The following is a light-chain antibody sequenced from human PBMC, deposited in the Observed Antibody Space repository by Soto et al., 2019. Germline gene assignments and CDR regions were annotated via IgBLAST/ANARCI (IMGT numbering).Light chain of an antibody. CDR1: QNIRSL. Sequence: DIQMTQSPSTLSASVGDRVTITCRASQNIRSLLAWYQQKPGKAPKVLIYDASSLGSGVPSRFSGSGSGTEFTLTISSLQSDDFATYFCQQYQTYATFGQGTRLEI. V-gene: IGKV1-5*01. CDR2: DAS. CDR3: QQYQTYAT. J-gene: IGKJ5*01.